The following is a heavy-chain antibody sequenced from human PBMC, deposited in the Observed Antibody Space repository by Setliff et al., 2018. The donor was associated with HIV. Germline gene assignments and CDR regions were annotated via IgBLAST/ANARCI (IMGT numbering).Heavy chain of an antibody. V-gene: IGHV4-34*01. CDR3: ARPRLWRVAFDI. D-gene: IGHD1-1*01. CDR2: TNHRGTN. Sequence: ASETLSLTCGVYGGSFSGYYWTWSRQPPGNGLEWIGETNHRGTNNSNPSLKRRFTISVDTSTSQFSLRLSSVTAADAAVYYCARPRLWRVAFDIWGQGAMVTVSS. J-gene: IGHJ3*02. CDR1: GGSFSGYY.